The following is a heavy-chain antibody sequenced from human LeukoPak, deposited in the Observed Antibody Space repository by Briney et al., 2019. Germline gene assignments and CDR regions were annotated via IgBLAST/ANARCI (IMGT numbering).Heavy chain of an antibody. CDR1: GFTFSSYE. J-gene: IGHJ4*02. D-gene: IGHD6-13*01. CDR2: ISSSSSYI. V-gene: IGHV3-21*01. CDR3: ARDGESIAADNWIYYFDY. Sequence: PGGSLRLSCAASGFTFSSYEMNWVRQAPGKGLEWVSSISSSSSYIYYADSVKGRFTISRDNAKNSLYLQMNSLRAEDTAVYYCARDGESIAADNWIYYFDYWGQETLVTVSS.